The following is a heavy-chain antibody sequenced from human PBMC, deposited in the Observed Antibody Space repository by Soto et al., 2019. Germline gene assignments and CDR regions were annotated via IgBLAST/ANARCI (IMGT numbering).Heavy chain of an antibody. J-gene: IGHJ5*02. D-gene: IGHD3-22*01. CDR3: ARDRGPSSGYYPYWFDP. CDR2: IIPIFGTA. Sequence: QVQLVQSGAEVKKPGSSVKVSCKASGGTFSSYAITWVLQAPGQGREWMGGIIPIFGTANYAQKFQARVTITADESPSTAYMELSSLRSEDTAVYYCARDRGPSSGYYPYWFDPWGQGTLVTVSS. V-gene: IGHV1-69*12. CDR1: GGTFSSYA.